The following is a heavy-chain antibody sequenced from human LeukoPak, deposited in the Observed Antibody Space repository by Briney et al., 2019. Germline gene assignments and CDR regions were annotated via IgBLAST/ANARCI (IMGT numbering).Heavy chain of an antibody. V-gene: IGHV3-21*01. CDR1: GFTFSSYS. D-gene: IGHD2-2*01. CDR3: ARDRSHTIVVVPAALDY. CDR2: ISSSSSYI. J-gene: IGHJ4*02. Sequence: GGSLRLSCAASGFTFSSYSMNWVRQAPGKGLEWVSSISSSSSYIYYADSVKGRFTISRDNAKNSLYLQMSSLRAEDTAVYYCARDRSHTIVVVPAALDYWGQGTLVTVSS.